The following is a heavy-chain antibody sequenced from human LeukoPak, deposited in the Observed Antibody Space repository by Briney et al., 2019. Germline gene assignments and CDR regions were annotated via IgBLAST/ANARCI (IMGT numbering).Heavy chain of an antibody. CDR3: ARDKTCSGGSCYSAYFQH. D-gene: IGHD2-15*01. V-gene: IGHV3-21*01. J-gene: IGHJ1*01. CDR1: GFTFSSYS. Sequence: GGSLRLSCAASGFTFSSYSMNWVRQAPGKGLEWVSSISSSSSYIYYADSVKGRFTISRDNAKNSLYLQMNSLRAEDTAVYYCARDKTCSGGSCYSAYFQHWGQGTLVTVSS. CDR2: ISSSSSYI.